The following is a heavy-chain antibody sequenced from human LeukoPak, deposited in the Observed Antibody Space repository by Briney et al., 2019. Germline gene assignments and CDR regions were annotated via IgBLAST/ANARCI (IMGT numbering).Heavy chain of an antibody. CDR3: ARDRLVAAAVDY. D-gene: IGHD6-13*01. Sequence: SETLSLTCTVCGGSISSSSYYWGWIRQPPGKGLEWIGSIYYSGSTCYNPSLKSRVTISVDTSKNQFSLKLSSVTAADTAVYYCARDRLVAAAVDYWGQGTLVTVSS. CDR1: GGSISSSSYY. CDR2: IYYSGST. J-gene: IGHJ4*02. V-gene: IGHV4-39*07.